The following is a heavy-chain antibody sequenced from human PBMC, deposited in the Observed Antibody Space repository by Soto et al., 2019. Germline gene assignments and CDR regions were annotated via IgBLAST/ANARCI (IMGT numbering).Heavy chain of an antibody. D-gene: IGHD3-10*01. CDR2: ISGGGDAA. CDR1: GFTFINFA. J-gene: IGHJ2*01. Sequence: VQLLESGGGLVQPGGSLRLSCAGSGFTFINFAMNWVRQAPGKGLEWVSTISGGGDAAFFADSVRGRFTISRDNSKDTVTLQMNSLGVDDTAVYYCARKVPGSTSRPDYWYFDLGGRGTLVTVSS. V-gene: IGHV3-23*01. CDR3: ARKVPGSTSRPDYWYFDL.